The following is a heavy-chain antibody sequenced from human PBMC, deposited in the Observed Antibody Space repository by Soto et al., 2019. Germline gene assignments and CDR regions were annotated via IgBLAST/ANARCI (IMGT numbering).Heavy chain of an antibody. CDR2: ISYSGST. CDR3: ARDLKEYCSDGKCNWFDP. Sequence: SETLSLTCTVSGASITTYYWSWIRQSPGKGLYLIGYISYSGSTDYNPSLKSRVTISFDASKNQISLQVRSATAADAAVYYCARDLKEYCSDGKCNWFDPWGQGTLVTVSS. V-gene: IGHV4-59*01. J-gene: IGHJ5*02. D-gene: IGHD2-15*01. CDR1: GASITTYY.